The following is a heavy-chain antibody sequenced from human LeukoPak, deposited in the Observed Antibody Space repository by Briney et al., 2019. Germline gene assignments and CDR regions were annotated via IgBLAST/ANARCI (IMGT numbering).Heavy chain of an antibody. J-gene: IGHJ4*02. V-gene: IGHV1-18*01. Sequence: ASVKISCKASGYTFTSYGIGWVRHAPGQGLEWMGWISAYNGNTNYAPKLQGRVTMTTDTSTGTAYMELRSLRSDDTAVYYCARDPKGAIDYWGQGTLVTVSS. CDR1: GYTFTSYG. CDR3: ARDPKGAIDY. CDR2: ISAYNGNT. D-gene: IGHD4/OR15-4a*01.